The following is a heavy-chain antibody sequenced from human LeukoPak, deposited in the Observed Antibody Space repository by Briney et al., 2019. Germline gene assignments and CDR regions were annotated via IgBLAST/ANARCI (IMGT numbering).Heavy chain of an antibody. V-gene: IGHV3-7*01. Sequence: GGSLRLSCAASGFTFSSYWMSWVRQAPGKGLEWVANIKQDGSEKYYVDSVKGRFTISRDNAKNSLYLQMNSLRAEDTAVYYCARVVVSLWGRYGERTSMGFQHWGQGTLVTVSS. CDR3: ARVVVSLWGRYGERTSMGFQH. CDR2: IKQDGSEK. CDR1: GFTFSSYW. D-gene: IGHD4-17*01. J-gene: IGHJ1*01.